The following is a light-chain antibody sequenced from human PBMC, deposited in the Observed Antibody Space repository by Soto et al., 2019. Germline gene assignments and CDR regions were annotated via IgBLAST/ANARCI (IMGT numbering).Light chain of an antibody. Sequence: EIVLTQSPATLSLSPGERATLSCRASQSVSSFLAWYQRKPGQAPRLLIYAASNRATGTPARLSGSGSGTDFTLTISSLEPEDFAVYYCQQRSNWPPVYTFGQGTKVDIK. CDR1: QSVSSF. CDR2: AAS. J-gene: IGKJ2*01. V-gene: IGKV3-11*01. CDR3: QQRSNWPPVYT.